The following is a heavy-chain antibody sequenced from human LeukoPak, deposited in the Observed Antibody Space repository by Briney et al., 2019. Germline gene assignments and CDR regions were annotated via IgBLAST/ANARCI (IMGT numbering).Heavy chain of an antibody. D-gene: IGHD2-2*01. V-gene: IGHV1-18*01. Sequence: ASVKVSCKASGYTFTSYGISWVRQAPGQGLEWMGWISAYNGNTNYAQKLQGRVTMTTDTSTSTAYMELRSLRSDDTAVYYCARDKNSGECVSNSCYGVWLLDIWGQGTMVTVSS. CDR1: GYTFTSYG. CDR2: ISAYNGNT. CDR3: ARDKNSGECVSNSCYGVWLLDI. J-gene: IGHJ3*02.